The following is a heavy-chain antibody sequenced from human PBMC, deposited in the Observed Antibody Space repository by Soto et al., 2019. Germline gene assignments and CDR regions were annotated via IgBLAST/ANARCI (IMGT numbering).Heavy chain of an antibody. CDR2: ISGGGDTT. Sequence: EVQLLESGGGLVQPGGSLRLSCAASGFTFNNYAMTWVRQAPGKGLEWVSAISGGGDTTSYADSVKGRFTVSRDGSKNTLYLQKSSVRAEDTDLYYCAKGRGGSGSLTPRVDFWGQGTLVTVSS. CDR1: GFTFNNYA. J-gene: IGHJ4*02. V-gene: IGHV3-23*01. D-gene: IGHD3-10*01. CDR3: AKGRGGSGSLTPRVDF.